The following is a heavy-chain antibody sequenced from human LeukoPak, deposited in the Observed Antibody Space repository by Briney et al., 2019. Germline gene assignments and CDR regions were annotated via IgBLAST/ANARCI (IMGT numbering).Heavy chain of an antibody. Sequence: GESLKISCKGSGYSFTIYWIGWVRQMPGKGLEWMGILYPGDSDTRYSPSFQGQVTISVDKSISNAYLQWGSLKASDTAMYYCARRKGSWNEFDPWGQGTLVTVSS. J-gene: IGHJ5*02. D-gene: IGHD1-1*01. V-gene: IGHV5-51*01. CDR1: GYSFTIYW. CDR2: LYPGDSDT. CDR3: ARRKGSWNEFDP.